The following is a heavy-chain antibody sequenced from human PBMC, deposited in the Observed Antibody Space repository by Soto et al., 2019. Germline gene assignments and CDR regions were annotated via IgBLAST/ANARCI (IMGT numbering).Heavy chain of an antibody. CDR2: IYSGGST. J-gene: IGHJ5*02. V-gene: IGHV3-53*02. Sequence: EVQLVETGGGLIQPGGSLRLSCAASGFTASSNYMSWVRQAPGKGLEWVSVIYSGGSTYYADSVKGRFTISRDNSKNTLYLQMNSLRAEDTAVYYCARERMTTVTTNWFDPWGQGTLVTVSS. CDR1: GFTASSNY. CDR3: ARERMTTVTTNWFDP. D-gene: IGHD4-17*01.